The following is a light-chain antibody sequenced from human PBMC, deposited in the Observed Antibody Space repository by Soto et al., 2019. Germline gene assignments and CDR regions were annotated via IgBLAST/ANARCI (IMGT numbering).Light chain of an antibody. CDR2: WAS. V-gene: IGKV4-1*01. CDR1: QSVLYSPNNKNY. Sequence: DIVMTQSPDSLAVSLGERATINCKSSQSVLYSPNNKNYLAWYQQKPGQPPKLLIYWASTRKSGVPDRFSGSGSVTDFTLTVSSLQAEDVAFYYCQQYHSSPQSFGQGTKVEIK. J-gene: IGKJ1*01. CDR3: QQYHSSPQS.